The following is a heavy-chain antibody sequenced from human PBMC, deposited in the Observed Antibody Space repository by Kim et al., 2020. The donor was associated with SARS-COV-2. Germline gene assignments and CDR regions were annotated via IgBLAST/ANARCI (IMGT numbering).Heavy chain of an antibody. CDR2: IYPGDSDT. J-gene: IGHJ5*02. CDR1: GYSFTSYW. Sequence: GESLKISCKGSGYSFTSYWIGWVRQMPGKGLEWMGIIYPGDSDTRYSPSFQGQVTISADKSISTAYLQWSSLKASDTAMYYCARHSEEDTAMVQGNWFDPWGQGTLVTVSS. D-gene: IGHD5-18*01. V-gene: IGHV5-51*01. CDR3: ARHSEEDTAMVQGNWFDP.